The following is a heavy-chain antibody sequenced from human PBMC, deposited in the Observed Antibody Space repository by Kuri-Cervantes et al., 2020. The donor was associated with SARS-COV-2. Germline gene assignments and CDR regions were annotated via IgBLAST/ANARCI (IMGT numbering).Heavy chain of an antibody. CDR1: GYSISSGYY. D-gene: IGHD4-23*01. CDR3: ARPGGFLDV. J-gene: IGHJ6*04. Sequence: GSLRLSCAVFGYSISSGYYWGWIRQPPGKGLEWIGNIFYTGTTYYNPSLKSRVSISRDTSKNQFSLKLSSVTAADTAVYYCARPGGFLDVWGKGTTVTVSS. V-gene: IGHV4-38-2*01. CDR2: IFYTGTT.